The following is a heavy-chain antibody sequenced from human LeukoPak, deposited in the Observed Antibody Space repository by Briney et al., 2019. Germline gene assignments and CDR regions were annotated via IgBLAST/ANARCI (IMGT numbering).Heavy chain of an antibody. CDR1: GFTFSSYG. J-gene: IGHJ4*02. CDR3: AKRMWQQLFTFDY. V-gene: IGHV3-30*18. D-gene: IGHD6-13*01. Sequence: GGSLRLSCAASGFTFSSYGMHWVRQAPGKGLEWVAVISYDGSNKYYADSVKGRFTISRDNSKNTLYLQMDSLRAEDTAVYYCAKRMWQQLFTFDYWGQGTLVTVSS. CDR2: ISYDGSNK.